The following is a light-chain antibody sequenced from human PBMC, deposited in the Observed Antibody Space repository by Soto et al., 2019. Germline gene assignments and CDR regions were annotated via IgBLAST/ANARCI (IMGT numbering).Light chain of an antibody. CDR1: QSVLYSSNNKNY. CDR3: QQYYNTPLT. V-gene: IGKV4-1*01. Sequence: DIVMTQSPDSLAVSLVERVTINCKSSQSVLYSSNNKNYLAWYQQKPGQPPKLLIYWASTRESGVPDRFSGSGSGTDFTLTISSLQAEDVAVYYCQQYYNTPLTFGGGTKVDIK. CDR2: WAS. J-gene: IGKJ4*01.